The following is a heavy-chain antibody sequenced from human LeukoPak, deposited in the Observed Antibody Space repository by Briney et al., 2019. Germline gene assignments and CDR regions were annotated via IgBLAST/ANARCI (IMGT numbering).Heavy chain of an antibody. Sequence: KPSETLSLTCTVSGGSISGYYWSWIRQPAGKGLEWIGRIYTSGSTNYNPSLKSRVTMSVDTSKNQFSLKLSSVTAADTAVYYCARDLDIVVVPAAEQRGWFDPWGQGTLVTVSS. J-gene: IGHJ5*02. CDR3: ARDLDIVVVPAAEQRGWFDP. D-gene: IGHD2-2*01. V-gene: IGHV4-4*07. CDR2: IYTSGST. CDR1: GGSISGYY.